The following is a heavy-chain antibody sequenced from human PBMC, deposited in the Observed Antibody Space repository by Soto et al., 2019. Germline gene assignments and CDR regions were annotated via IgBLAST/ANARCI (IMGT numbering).Heavy chain of an antibody. CDR2: ISSNVGST. D-gene: IGHD3-3*01. V-gene: IGHV3-64D*08. CDR3: VKSDFWSGYWQLYYYYYGMDV. J-gene: IGHJ6*02. CDR1: GFTFSSYA. Sequence: GGSLRLSCSASGFTFSSYAMHWVRQAPGKGLENVSAISSNVGSTYYADSVKGRFTISRDNSKNTLYLQMSSLRAEDTAVYYCVKSDFWSGYWQLYYYYYGMDVWGQGTTVTVSS.